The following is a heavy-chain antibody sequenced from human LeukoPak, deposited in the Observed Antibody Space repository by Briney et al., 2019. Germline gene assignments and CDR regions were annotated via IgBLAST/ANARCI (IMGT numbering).Heavy chain of an antibody. CDR3: AKEYDRVHDAFDI. CDR1: GFTFSSN. J-gene: IGHJ3*02. Sequence: PGGSLRLSCVVSGFTFSSNHWVRQAPGKGLEWVAVISYDGSKKYYADSEKGRFTITRDSSENTLSLQMNSLRAEDTAVYYCAKEYDRVHDAFDIWGQGTMVTVSS. D-gene: IGHD3-9*01. V-gene: IGHV3-30*18. CDR2: ISYDGSKK.